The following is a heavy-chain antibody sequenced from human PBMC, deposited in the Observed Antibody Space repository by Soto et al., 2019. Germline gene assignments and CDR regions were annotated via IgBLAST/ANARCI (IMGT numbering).Heavy chain of an antibody. J-gene: IGHJ4*02. CDR3: ARQGTSSGSDYAAFDF. CDR2: IYPGASDI. Sequence: XESLKVSCQSSGNTFIYFWFALVLQVPGKGLEWMGVIYPGASDIRYSPSFEGHVTISADKSTNTAYLQWSSLEAADTAIYYCARQGTSSGSDYAAFDFWGPGTLVTV. D-gene: IGHD3-10*01. CDR1: GNTFIYFW. V-gene: IGHV5-51*01.